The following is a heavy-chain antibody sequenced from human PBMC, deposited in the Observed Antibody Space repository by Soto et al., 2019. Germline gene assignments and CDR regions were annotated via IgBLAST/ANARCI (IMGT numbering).Heavy chain of an antibody. CDR3: ARSTQYVNTWPHFDY. D-gene: IGHD2-8*01. Sequence: QVQLQESGPGLVKPSETLSLTCTVSGGSLSGSYWNWVRQSPGKGLEWIAYIHYSGSTNYNPSLKSRVTISLDASKSQFSLRLTSVTAADTAVYYCARSTQYVNTWPHFDYWGQGVLVTVSS. V-gene: IGHV4-59*01. CDR1: GGSLSGSY. CDR2: IHYSGST. J-gene: IGHJ4*02.